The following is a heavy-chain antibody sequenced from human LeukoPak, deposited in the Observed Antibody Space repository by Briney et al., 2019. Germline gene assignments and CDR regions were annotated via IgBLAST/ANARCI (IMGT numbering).Heavy chain of an antibody. Sequence: PSETLSLTCTVSGGSISSGGYYWSWIRQPPGKGLEWIGYIYHSGSTYYNPSLKSRVTISVDRSKNQFSLNLSSVTAADTAVYYCYICSSTTCYRYWGQGTLVTVSS. J-gene: IGHJ4*02. CDR2: IYHSGST. CDR3: YICSSTTCYRY. V-gene: IGHV4-30-2*01. D-gene: IGHD2-2*01. CDR1: GGSISSGGYY.